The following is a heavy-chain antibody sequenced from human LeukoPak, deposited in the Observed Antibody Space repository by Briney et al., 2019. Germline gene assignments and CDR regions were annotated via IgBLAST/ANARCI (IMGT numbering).Heavy chain of an antibody. J-gene: IGHJ4*02. CDR2: IYYSGNT. Sequence: SETLSLTCSVSGGSISSINYYWGWIRQPPGKGLEWIGSIYYSGNTYYNPSLKSRVTISLDTSKNQFSLKLSSVTAADTAVYFCARQGTYYYDSTKFTFDYWGQGTLVSVSS. D-gene: IGHD3-22*01. CDR3: ARQGTYYYDSTKFTFDY. V-gene: IGHV4-39*01. CDR1: GGSISSINYY.